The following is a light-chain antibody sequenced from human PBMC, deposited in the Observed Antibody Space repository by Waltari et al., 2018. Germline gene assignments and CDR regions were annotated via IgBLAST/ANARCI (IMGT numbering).Light chain of an antibody. CDR2: DVS. CDR3: SSYTNTGTRV. V-gene: IGLV2-14*03. CDR1: SSDVGGYNY. Sequence: QSALTQPAYVSGSPGQSITISCTGTSSDVGGYNYVSWYQQHPGKAPKLMIYDVSNRASGVSNRFSGSKSGNTASLTISGLQAEDEADFYCSSYTNTGTRVFGGGTKLTVL. J-gene: IGLJ3*02.